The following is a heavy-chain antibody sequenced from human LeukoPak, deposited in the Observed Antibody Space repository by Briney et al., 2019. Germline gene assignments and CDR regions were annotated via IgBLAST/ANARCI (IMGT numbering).Heavy chain of an antibody. CDR1: GFTFRSFW. J-gene: IGHJ4*02. CDR2: INQDGSEK. CDR3: ARDGGVTGYDLLDY. D-gene: IGHD5-12*01. Sequence: GGSLRLSCAPSGFTFRSFWMTWVRQAPGKGQEWWANINQDGSEKYYADSVKGRFTISRDNAKNSVYLEMNSLRVEDTAVYYCARDGGVTGYDLLDYWGQGTLVTVSS. V-gene: IGHV3-7*01.